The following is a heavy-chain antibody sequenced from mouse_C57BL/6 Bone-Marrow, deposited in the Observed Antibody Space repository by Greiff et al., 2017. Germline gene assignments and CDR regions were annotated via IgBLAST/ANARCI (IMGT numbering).Heavy chain of an antibody. CDR1: GYTFTSYW. CDR3: ARSEFITTVVGNYAMDY. D-gene: IGHD1-1*01. J-gene: IGHJ4*01. CDR2: INPSSGYT. V-gene: IGHV1-7*01. Sequence: QVQLKESGAELAKPGASVTLSCKASGYTFTSYWMHWVKQRPGQGLEWIGYINPSSGYTKYNQKFKDKATLTADKSSSTAYMQLSSLTYEDSAVYYCARSEFITTVVGNYAMDYWGQGTSVTVSS.